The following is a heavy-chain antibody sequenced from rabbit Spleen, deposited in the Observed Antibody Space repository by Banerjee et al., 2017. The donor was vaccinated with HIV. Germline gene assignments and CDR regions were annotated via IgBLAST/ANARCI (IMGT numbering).Heavy chain of an antibody. Sequence: QSLEESGGGLVQPEGSLTLTCTASGVSFSGDSYMCWVRQAPGKGLEWIVCIETGSSGFTYYASWVNGRFTISKTASTTVTLQMTSLTAADTAAYFCARASNSDGRVYARGFGLWGPGTLVTVS. V-gene: IGHV1S40*01. D-gene: IGHD6-1*01. J-gene: IGHJ4*01. CDR1: GVSFSGDSY. CDR3: ARASNSDGRVYARGFGL. CDR2: IETGSSGFT.